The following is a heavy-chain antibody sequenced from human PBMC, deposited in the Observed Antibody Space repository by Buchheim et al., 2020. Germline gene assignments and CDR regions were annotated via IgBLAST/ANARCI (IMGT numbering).Heavy chain of an antibody. V-gene: IGHV3-23*01. CDR1: GFTFTNYA. D-gene: IGHD2-21*01. CDR2: ISGSGFRT. CDR3: AKDILGMWYYFDY. Sequence: EVQLLESGGGLVQPGGSLRLSCAASGFTFTNYAMSWVRQAPGKGLEWVSGISGSGFRTYYADSVKGRFTISRDNSKNTYLQMNSLRAEDTAIYYCAKDILGMWYYFDYWGQGAL. J-gene: IGHJ4*02.